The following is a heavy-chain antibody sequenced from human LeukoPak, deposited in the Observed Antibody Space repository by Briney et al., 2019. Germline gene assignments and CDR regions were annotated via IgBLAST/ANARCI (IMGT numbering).Heavy chain of an antibody. V-gene: IGHV3-23*01. J-gene: IGHJ4*02. Sequence: GGSLRLSCTASGFTFGDYAMSWVRQAPGKGLEWVSAISGSGGSTYYADSVKGRFTISRDNSKNTLYLQMNSLRAEDTAVYYCAKVPDTAMVTAPADYWGQGTLVTVSS. CDR3: AKVPDTAMVTAPADY. D-gene: IGHD5-18*01. CDR2: ISGSGGST. CDR1: GFTFGDYA.